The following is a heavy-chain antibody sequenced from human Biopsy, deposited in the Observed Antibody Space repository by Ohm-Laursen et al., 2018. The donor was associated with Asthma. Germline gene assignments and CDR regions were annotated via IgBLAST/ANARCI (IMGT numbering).Heavy chain of an antibody. D-gene: IGHD3-10*01. CDR1: GYTFNSAG. Sequence: ASVKVSCKTSGYTFNSAGITWVRQAPGQGLEWMGWISVYNGNTKVAQKLQDRVTMITDTSTSTAYMELKSLRSNDTAVYFCARAVDYSHYYGIDVWGQGTTVTVS. J-gene: IGHJ6*02. V-gene: IGHV1-18*01. CDR2: ISVYNGNT. CDR3: ARAVDYSHYYGIDV.